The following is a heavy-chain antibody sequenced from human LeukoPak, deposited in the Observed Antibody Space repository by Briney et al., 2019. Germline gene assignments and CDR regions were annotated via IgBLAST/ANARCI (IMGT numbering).Heavy chain of an antibody. J-gene: IGHJ4*02. Sequence: SEALSLTCTVSGGSISSYYWSWIRQPPGKGLEWIGYIYYSGSTNYNPSLKSRVTISVDTSKNQFSLKLSSVTAADTAVYYCARVTGYMIEDYFDYWGQGTLVTVSS. CDR2: IYYSGST. CDR1: GGSISSYY. V-gene: IGHV4-59*01. D-gene: IGHD3-22*01. CDR3: ARVTGYMIEDYFDY.